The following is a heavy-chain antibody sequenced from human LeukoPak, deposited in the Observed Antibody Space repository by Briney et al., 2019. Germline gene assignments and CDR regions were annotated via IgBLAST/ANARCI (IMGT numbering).Heavy chain of an antibody. CDR1: GYSFTSYW. CDR2: IYPGDSDT. J-gene: IGHJ4*02. D-gene: IGHD2-15*01. Sequence: GESLKISCKGSGYSFTSYWIGWVRQMPGKGLEWMGIIYPGDSDTRYSPSFQGQVTISADKSISTAYLQWRSLKASDTAMYYCARGPYCSGGSCYPHFDYWGQGTLVTVSS. CDR3: ARGPYCSGGSCYPHFDY. V-gene: IGHV5-51*01.